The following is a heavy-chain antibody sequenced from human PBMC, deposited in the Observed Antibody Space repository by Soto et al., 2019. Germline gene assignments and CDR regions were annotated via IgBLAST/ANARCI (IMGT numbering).Heavy chain of an antibody. Sequence: EVQLLESGGGLVQPGGSLRLSCAASGFTFSSYAMSWVRQAPGKGLEWVAAIRGSGGSTYYADSVKGRFTIFRDNSKNKLYLQMNSLRAEDKAVYDCAKGGRITIFGEFDYWGHGTLVTVSS. D-gene: IGHD3-10*02. V-gene: IGHV3-23*01. CDR2: IRGSGGST. CDR3: AKGGRITIFGEFDY. J-gene: IGHJ4*01. CDR1: GFTFSSYA.